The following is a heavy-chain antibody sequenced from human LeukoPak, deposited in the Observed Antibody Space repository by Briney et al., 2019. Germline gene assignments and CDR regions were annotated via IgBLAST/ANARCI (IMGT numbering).Heavy chain of an antibody. V-gene: IGHV5-51*01. CDR2: IYPGDSDT. Sequence: GESLKISCKGSGYSFTIYWIGWVRQMPGKGLKWMGIIYPGDSDTRYSPSFQGQVTISADKSISTAYLQWSSLKASDTAMYYCARQVGASDNWFGPWGQGTLVTVSS. CDR1: GYSFTIYW. J-gene: IGHJ5*02. D-gene: IGHD1-26*01. CDR3: ARQVGASDNWFGP.